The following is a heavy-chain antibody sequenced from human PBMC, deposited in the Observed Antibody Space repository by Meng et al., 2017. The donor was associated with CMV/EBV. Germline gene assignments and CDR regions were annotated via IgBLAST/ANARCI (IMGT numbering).Heavy chain of an antibody. CDR3: ARDLLNPAVIRGFWGGHISTNYYYYGMDV. D-gene: IGHD3-3*01. Sequence: SETLSLTCAVYGGSFSGYYWSWIRQPPGKGLEWIGAINHSGITNYNPSLKSRVTISVGTSKSQYSQKLSSVTAAETAVYYCARDLLNPAVIRGFWGGHISTNYYYYGMDVWGQGTTVTVSS. V-gene: IGHV4-34*01. CDR1: GGSFSGYY. J-gene: IGHJ6*02. CDR2: INHSGIT.